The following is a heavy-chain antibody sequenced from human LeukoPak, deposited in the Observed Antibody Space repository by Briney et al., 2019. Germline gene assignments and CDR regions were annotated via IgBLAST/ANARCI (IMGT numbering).Heavy chain of an antibody. CDR2: IYYSGST. Sequence: SETLSLTCTVSGGSISSYYWSWIRQPPGKGLEWIGYIYYSGSTNYNPSLKSRVTISVDTSKNQFSLKLSSVTAADTAVYYCAGVDLGAYRHIDYWGQGTLVTVSS. D-gene: IGHD3-16*01. J-gene: IGHJ4*02. CDR3: AGVDLGAYRHIDY. V-gene: IGHV4-59*01. CDR1: GGSISSYY.